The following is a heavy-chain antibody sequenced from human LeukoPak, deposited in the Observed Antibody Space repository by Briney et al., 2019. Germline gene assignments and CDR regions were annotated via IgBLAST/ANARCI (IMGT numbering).Heavy chain of an antibody. V-gene: IGHV4-38-2*01. Sequence: PGGSLRLSCAASGFTFSSYAMSWVRQPPGKGLEWIGSIYYSGSTYYNPSLKSRVTISVDTSKNQFSLNLTSVTAADTAVYYCARAMSIAARLQTIFDYWGQGTLVTVSS. CDR3: ARAMSIAARLQTIFDY. CDR2: IYYSGST. D-gene: IGHD6-6*01. CDR1: GFTFSSYA. J-gene: IGHJ4*02.